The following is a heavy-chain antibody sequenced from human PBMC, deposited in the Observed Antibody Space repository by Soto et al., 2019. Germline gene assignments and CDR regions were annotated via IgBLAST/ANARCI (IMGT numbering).Heavy chain of an antibody. CDR3: ASQVDVQWPLDY. V-gene: IGHV3-53*01. J-gene: IGHJ4*02. CDR2: IYSGGST. Sequence: EVQLVESGGGLIQPGGSLRLSCAASGFTVSSNYMSWVRQAPGKGLGWVSVIYSGGSTYYADSVKGRFTISRDNSKNTLYLQMNSLRAEDTAVYYCASQVDVQWPLDYWGQGTLVTVSS. CDR1: GFTVSSNY. D-gene: IGHD6-19*01.